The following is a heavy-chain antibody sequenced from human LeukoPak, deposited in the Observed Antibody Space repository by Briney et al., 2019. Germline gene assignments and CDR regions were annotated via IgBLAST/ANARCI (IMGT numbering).Heavy chain of an antibody. D-gene: IGHD3-22*01. J-gene: IGHJ4*02. V-gene: IGHV4-59*08. Sequence: SGTLSLTCTVSGGSVSGYYWSWIRQPPGKGLEWIGNIYDSGSAKYNPSIKSRVTISGDTSKNQVSLKLTSVTAADTAVYFCTRHRDYYDTWGPGTLVTVSS. CDR2: IYDSGSA. CDR1: GGSVSGYY. CDR3: TRHRDYYDT.